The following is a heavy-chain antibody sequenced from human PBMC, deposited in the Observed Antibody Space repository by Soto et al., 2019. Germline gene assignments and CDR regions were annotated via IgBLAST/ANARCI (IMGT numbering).Heavy chain of an antibody. CDR3: ASGFEYFHH. Sequence: QVQLVQSGAEVKKPGSSVKVSCKASGGTFSSYTISWVRQAPGQGLEWMGGTIPIFGAANYAQKFQGRVTIPADESTSTAYMELRSLRSGDTAVYYCASGFEYFHHWGQGTLVTVSS. V-gene: IGHV1-69*12. CDR1: GGTFSSYT. CDR2: TIPIFGAA. J-gene: IGHJ1*01.